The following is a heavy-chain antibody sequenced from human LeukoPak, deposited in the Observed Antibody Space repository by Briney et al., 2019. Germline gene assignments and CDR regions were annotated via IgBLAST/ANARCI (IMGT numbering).Heavy chain of an antibody. V-gene: IGHV3-33*01. Sequence: PGGSLRLSCAASEFTFRNYGMHWVRQAPGKGLEWVAVIWYDGSKKYYEDSVQDRFTISRDNSKNTLYLQMNSLRAEDTAVYYCARDVVSRYFDLWGRGTLVTVSS. CDR3: ARDVVSRYFDL. CDR1: EFTFRNYG. J-gene: IGHJ2*01. D-gene: IGHD2-15*01. CDR2: IWYDGSKK.